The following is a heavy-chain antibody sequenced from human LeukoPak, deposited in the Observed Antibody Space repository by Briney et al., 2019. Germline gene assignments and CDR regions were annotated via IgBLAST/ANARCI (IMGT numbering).Heavy chain of an antibody. CDR3: ARTRSSGYDAFDI. J-gene: IGHJ3*02. D-gene: IGHD6-19*01. CDR2: INHSGST. V-gene: IGHV4-34*01. Sequence: PSETLSLTCAVYGGSFSGYYWSWIRQPPGKGLEWIGEINHSGSTKYNPSLKSRVTISVDTSKNQFSLKLSSVTAADTAVYYCARTRSSGYDAFDIWGQGTMVTVSS. CDR1: GGSFSGYY.